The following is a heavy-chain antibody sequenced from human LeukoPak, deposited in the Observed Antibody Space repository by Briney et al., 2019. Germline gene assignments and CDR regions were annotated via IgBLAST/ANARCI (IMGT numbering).Heavy chain of an antibody. V-gene: IGHV6-1*01. CDR3: ARGQHTAFDY. J-gene: IGHJ4*02. CDR1: GASVSSSSVA. CDR2: TYYRSKWYN. Sequence: SQTLSLTCAISGASVSSSSVAWNWVSRSPSKGLEGLGRTYYRSKWYNDYALFVQSRIVINLDTSKNQLSLQLNSVTPEDTAVYYCARGQHTAFDYWGQGNLVTVSS. D-gene: IGHD2-21*02.